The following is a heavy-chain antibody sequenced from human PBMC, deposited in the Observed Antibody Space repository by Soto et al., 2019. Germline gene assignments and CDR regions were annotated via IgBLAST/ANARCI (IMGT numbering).Heavy chain of an antibody. CDR2: ISGSGGST. J-gene: IGHJ4*02. D-gene: IGHD4-17*01. CDR1: GFTFSTYT. V-gene: IGHV3-23*01. Sequence: EVRLLESGGGLVQPGGSLRLSCVASGFTFSTYTMSWVRQAPGKGLEWISAISGSGGSTYYADSVKGRFTISRDNSKNTLYLQMNSLRAEDTAMYYCAKSRGDYVSPFDYWGQGTLVTVSS. CDR3: AKSRGDYVSPFDY.